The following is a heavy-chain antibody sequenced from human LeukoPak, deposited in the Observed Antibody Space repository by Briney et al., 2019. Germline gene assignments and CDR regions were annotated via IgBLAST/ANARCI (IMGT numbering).Heavy chain of an antibody. Sequence: GESLKISCKGSGYSFRSYWIGWVRQMPGKGLGWMGIIFPGDSDTRYSPSFQGHVTISADKSISTAYMQWNSLKASDTAMYFCARRNDYYGLDVWGQGTTVTVSS. CDR3: ARRNDYYGLDV. V-gene: IGHV5-51*01. D-gene: IGHD2-8*01. CDR2: IFPGDSDT. CDR1: GYSFRSYW. J-gene: IGHJ6*02.